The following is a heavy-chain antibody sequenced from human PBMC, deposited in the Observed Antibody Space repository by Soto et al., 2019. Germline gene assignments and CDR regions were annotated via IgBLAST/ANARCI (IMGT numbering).Heavy chain of an antibody. J-gene: IGHJ4*02. Sequence: QVQLQQWGAGLLKPSETLSLTCAVYGGSFSGYYWSWIRQPPGKGLEWIGEINHSGSTNYNPSLKSRVTISVDTSKNQFSLKLSSVTAADTAVYYGARAAPRYCSGGSCYSVRDYWGQGTLVTVSS. CDR3: ARAAPRYCSGGSCYSVRDY. CDR1: GGSFSGYY. D-gene: IGHD2-15*01. V-gene: IGHV4-34*01. CDR2: INHSGST.